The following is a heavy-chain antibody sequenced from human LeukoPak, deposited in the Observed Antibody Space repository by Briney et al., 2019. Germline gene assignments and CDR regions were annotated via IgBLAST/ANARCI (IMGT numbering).Heavy chain of an antibody. Sequence: GSLRLSCAASGFTFSSYAMHWVRQAPGKGLEWVAVISYDGSNKYYADSVKGRFTISRDNSKNTLYLQMNSLRVGDTAVYYCARDRGYSTFDYWGQGTLVTVSS. CDR2: ISYDGSNK. CDR3: ARDRGYSTFDY. V-gene: IGHV3-30*07. D-gene: IGHD4-23*01. CDR1: GFTFSSYA. J-gene: IGHJ4*02.